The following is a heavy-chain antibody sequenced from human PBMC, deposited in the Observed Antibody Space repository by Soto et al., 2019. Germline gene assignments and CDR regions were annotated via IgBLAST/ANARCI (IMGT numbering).Heavy chain of an antibody. V-gene: IGHV3-30-3*01. CDR1: GFTFTTFA. CDR2: ISYDGSKK. J-gene: IGHJ4*02. CDR3: TRDMDYGDRAFGDY. D-gene: IGHD4-17*01. Sequence: GGSLRLSCAASGFTFTTFALYWVRQAPGKGLEWVAVISYDGSKKYYADSVRGRFTISRDNSKNTLYLQMNGLRTEDSAVYYCTRDMDYGDRAFGDYWGQGTLVTVSS.